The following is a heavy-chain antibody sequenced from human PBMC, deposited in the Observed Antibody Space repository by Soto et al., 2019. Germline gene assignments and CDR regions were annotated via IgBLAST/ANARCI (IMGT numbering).Heavy chain of an antibody. V-gene: IGHV4-30-2*01. J-gene: IGHJ4*02. CDR2: IYHSGSF. CDR1: GGPISSAGYS. Sequence: SETLSLTCAVSGGPISSAGYSWNWIRQPPGEGLEWIGYIYHSGSFLYNPSLKSRVTISLDRSKNQFSLRLRSVTAADTAVYYCARSVGYRSGWWPYYFDYWGQGALVTVSS. CDR3: ARSVGYRSGWWPYYFDY. D-gene: IGHD6-19*01.